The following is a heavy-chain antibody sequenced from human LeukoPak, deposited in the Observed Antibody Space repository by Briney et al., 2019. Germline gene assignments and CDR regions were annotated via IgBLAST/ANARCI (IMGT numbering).Heavy chain of an antibody. CDR1: GGSFSGYY. D-gene: IGHD2-2*01. J-gene: IGHJ4*02. V-gene: IGHV4-34*01. CDR2: INHSGST. CDR3: AKCYAYYFPMIDTPPYFNY. Sequence: SETLSLTCAVYGGSFSGYYWSWLRQPPGKGLEWIGEINHSGSTNYNPSLKRRVTISVDTSKNQFSLMLSSVTAAATAFYYFAKCYAYYFPMIDTPPYFNYWGQGTLVTVSS.